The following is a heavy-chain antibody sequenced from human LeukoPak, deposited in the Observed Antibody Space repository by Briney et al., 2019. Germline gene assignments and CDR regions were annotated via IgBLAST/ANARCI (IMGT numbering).Heavy chain of an antibody. CDR2: INHRRST. CDR1: GGSFSGYY. Sequence: SETLSLTCAVYGGSFSGYYWSWIRQPPGKGLEWIGEINHRRSTNYNPSLKSRVTMSVDTSKNQFSLNLSSVTAADAAVYYCARGQFWSGYSIWGQGTLVTVSS. J-gene: IGHJ4*02. D-gene: IGHD3-3*02. CDR3: ARGQFWSGYSI. V-gene: IGHV4-34*01.